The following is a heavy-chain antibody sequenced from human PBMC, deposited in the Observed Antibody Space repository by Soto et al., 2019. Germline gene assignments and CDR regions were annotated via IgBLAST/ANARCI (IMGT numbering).Heavy chain of an antibody. D-gene: IGHD2-15*01. J-gene: IGHJ5*02. V-gene: IGHV1-18*01. Sequence: ASVKVSCKASGYTFTSYGISWVRQAPGQGLEWMGWISAYNGNTNYAQKLQGRVTMTTDTSTSTAYMELRSLRSDDTAVYYCARTDGDIPPDNWFDPWGQGTLVTVSS. CDR2: ISAYNGNT. CDR1: GYTFTSYG. CDR3: ARTDGDIPPDNWFDP.